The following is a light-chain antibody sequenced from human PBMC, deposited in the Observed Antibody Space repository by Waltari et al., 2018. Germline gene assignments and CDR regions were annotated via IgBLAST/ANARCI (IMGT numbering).Light chain of an antibody. J-gene: IGKJ2*01. Sequence: EIVLTQSPGTLSLSPGERATLSCRASQSVDNTYLAWYQKKPGQAPRLLIFAASSRATCIPDRVSGGGSGTDFTLTISRLEPEDFAVYYCQQYGGSLPYTFGQGTKLEIK. V-gene: IGKV3-20*01. CDR1: QSVDNTY. CDR3: QQYGGSLPYT. CDR2: AAS.